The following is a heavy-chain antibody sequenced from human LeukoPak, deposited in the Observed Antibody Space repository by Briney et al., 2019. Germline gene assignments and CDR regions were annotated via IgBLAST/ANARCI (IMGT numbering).Heavy chain of an antibody. J-gene: IGHJ5*01. CDR2: IIVIFGIP. CDR1: GGTFSSYS. Sequence: SVKVSCKASGGTFSSYSFSWVRQAPGQGLEWLGGIIVIFGIPNYPQKFHGRVTITADESTSTVYMELSSLRSEDTAMYYCARDVDSSMVTNWFDSWGQGTLVTVSS. CDR3: ARDVDSSMVTNWFDS. V-gene: IGHV1-69*13. D-gene: IGHD5-18*01.